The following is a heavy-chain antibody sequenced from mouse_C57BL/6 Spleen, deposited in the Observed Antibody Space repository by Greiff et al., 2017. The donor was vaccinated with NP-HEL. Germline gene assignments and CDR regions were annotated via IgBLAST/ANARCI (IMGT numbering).Heavy chain of an antibody. V-gene: IGHV1-55*01. D-gene: IGHD3-2*02. CDR1: GYTFTSYW. J-gene: IGHJ2*01. Sequence: QVQLQQPGAELVKPGASVKMSCKASGYTFTSYWITWVKQRPGQGLEWIGDIYPGSGSTNYNEKFKSKATLTVDTSSSTAYMQLSSLTSEDSAVYLCERQLRSREDFDYWRQGTTLTVSS. CDR3: ERQLRSREDFDY. CDR2: IYPGSGST.